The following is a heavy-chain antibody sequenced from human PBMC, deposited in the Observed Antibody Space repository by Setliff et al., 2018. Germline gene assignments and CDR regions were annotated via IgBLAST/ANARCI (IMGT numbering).Heavy chain of an antibody. D-gene: IGHD3-3*01. Sequence: SETLSLTCAVYGGSFSGYYWTWIRQPPGKGLEWIGEINHSGSTNYNPSLKSRVTISVDTSKNQFSLKLSSVTAADTAVYYCARMNYDFWSGYYVLGGCYFDYWGQGTLVTVSS. J-gene: IGHJ4*02. CDR2: INHSGST. V-gene: IGHV4-34*01. CDR3: ARMNYDFWSGYYVLGGCYFDY. CDR1: GGSFSGYY.